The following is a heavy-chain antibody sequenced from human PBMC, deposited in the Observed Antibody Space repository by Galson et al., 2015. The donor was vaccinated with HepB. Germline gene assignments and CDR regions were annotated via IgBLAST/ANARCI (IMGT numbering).Heavy chain of an antibody. D-gene: IGHD2-2*01. CDR1: GGTFSSYA. CDR3: AREGGDIVVVPAASRYYYYYYMDV. V-gene: IGHV1-69*13. CDR2: IIPIFGTA. Sequence: SVKVSCKASGGTFSSYAISWVRQAPGQGLEWMGGIIPIFGTANYAQKFQGRVTITADESTSTAYMELSSLRSEDTAVYYCAREGGDIVVVPAASRYYYYYYMDVWGKGTTVTVSS. J-gene: IGHJ6*03.